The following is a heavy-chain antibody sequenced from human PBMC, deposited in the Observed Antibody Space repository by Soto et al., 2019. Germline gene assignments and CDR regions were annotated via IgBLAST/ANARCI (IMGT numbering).Heavy chain of an antibody. D-gene: IGHD2-2*01. Sequence: EVQLVESGGGLVQPGGSLRLSCAASGFTVSTNYMNWVRQAPGKGLEWVSVLYTGGSTHYAASVKGRFTISRDNSKDTLYLQMNSLRAEDTAGYYCARDPPPANLGDDFDIWGQGTTVTVSS. CDR3: ARDPPPANLGDDFDI. J-gene: IGHJ3*02. V-gene: IGHV3-66*01. CDR2: LYTGGST. CDR1: GFTVSTNY.